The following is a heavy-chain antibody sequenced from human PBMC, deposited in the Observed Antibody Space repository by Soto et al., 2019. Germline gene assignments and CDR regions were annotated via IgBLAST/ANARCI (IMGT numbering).Heavy chain of an antibody. D-gene: IGHD4-4*01. V-gene: IGHV4-39*01. CDR3: ARTDSNFDY. CDR1: GGSISSSSYY. Sequence: PSETLSLTCTVSGGSISSSSYYWGWIRQPPGKGLEWIGSIYYSGSTYYNPSLKSRVTISVDTSKNQFSLKLSSVTAADTAVYYCARTDSNFDYWGQGTLVTVSS. CDR2: IYYSGST. J-gene: IGHJ4*02.